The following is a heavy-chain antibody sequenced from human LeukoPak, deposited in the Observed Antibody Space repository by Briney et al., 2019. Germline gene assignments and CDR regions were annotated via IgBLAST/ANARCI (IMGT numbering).Heavy chain of an antibody. J-gene: IGHJ5*02. V-gene: IGHV4-34*01. D-gene: IGHD3-10*01. Sequence: SETLSLTCAVYGGSFSGYYWSWIRQPPGKGLEWIGEINHSGSTNYNPSLKSRVTISVDTSKNQFSLKLSSVTAADTAVYYCARRITMVRGIRGWFDPWGQGTLVTVS. CDR1: GGSFSGYY. CDR2: INHSGST. CDR3: ARRITMVRGIRGWFDP.